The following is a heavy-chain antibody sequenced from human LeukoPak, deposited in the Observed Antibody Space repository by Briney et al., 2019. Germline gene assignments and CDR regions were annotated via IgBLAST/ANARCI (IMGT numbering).Heavy chain of an antibody. V-gene: IGHV4-61*01. CDR3: ARVVVAASYWYFDL. D-gene: IGHD2-15*01. J-gene: IGHJ2*01. Sequence: SETLSLTCTVSGGSVSSGSYYWSWVRQPPGKGLEWIGFIYYSGSTNYNPSLKSRVTISVDTSKNQFSLKLRSVTAADTAVYYCARVVVAASYWYFDLWGRGNLVTVSS. CDR1: GGSVSSGSYY. CDR2: IYYSGST.